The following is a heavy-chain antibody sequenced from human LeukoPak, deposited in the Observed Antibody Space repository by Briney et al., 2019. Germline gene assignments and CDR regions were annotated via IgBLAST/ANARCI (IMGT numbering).Heavy chain of an antibody. CDR2: IYNSGGI. V-gene: IGHV4-59*01. CDR3: ARTSGYTYFDY. J-gene: IGHJ4*02. CDR1: GGSISSNY. D-gene: IGHD5-12*01. Sequence: SETLSLICTVSGGSISSNYWSWIRQPPGKGLEWIGYIYNSGGINYNPSLKSRVAISVDTSKNQFSLKLNSVTAADTAVYYCARTSGYTYFDYWGQGTLVTVSS.